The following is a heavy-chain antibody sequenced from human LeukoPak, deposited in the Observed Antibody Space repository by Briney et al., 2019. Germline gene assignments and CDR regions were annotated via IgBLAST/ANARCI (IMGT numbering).Heavy chain of an antibody. Sequence: GGSLRLSCAASGFTFSSYGMPWVRQAPGKGLEWVAVISYDGSNKYYADSVKGRFTISRDNSKNTLYLQMNSLRAEDTAVYYCAKDLEQQLVPLYYYYYGMDVWGQGTTVTVSS. CDR3: AKDLEQQLVPLYYYYYGMDV. J-gene: IGHJ6*02. D-gene: IGHD6-13*01. CDR1: GFTFSSYG. CDR2: ISYDGSNK. V-gene: IGHV3-30*18.